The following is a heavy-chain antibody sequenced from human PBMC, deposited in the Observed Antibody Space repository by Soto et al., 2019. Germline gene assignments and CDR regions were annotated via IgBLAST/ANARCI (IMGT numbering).Heavy chain of an antibody. CDR1: GYTFTGYY. CDR3: ARERSIAARPFYYYYGMDV. J-gene: IGHJ6*02. Sequence: ASVKVSCKASGYTFTGYYMRWVRQAPGQGLEWMGWINPNSGGTNYAQKFQGRVTMTRDTSISTAYMELSRLRSDDTAVYYCARERSIAARPFYYYYGMDVWGQGTTVTVSS. D-gene: IGHD6-6*01. CDR2: INPNSGGT. V-gene: IGHV1-2*02.